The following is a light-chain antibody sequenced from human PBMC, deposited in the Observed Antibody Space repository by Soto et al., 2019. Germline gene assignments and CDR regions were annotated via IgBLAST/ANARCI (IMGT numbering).Light chain of an antibody. J-gene: IGKJ1*01. Sequence: DIQMTQSPSTLSASVGDRVTITCRASQSISSWLAWYQQKPGKAPKLLIYDASSLESGVPSRFSGSGSGTEFTLNVSSLQPDDFATYYCQQDNRYWTFGQGTKVEIK. CDR1: QSISSW. CDR3: QQDNRYWT. V-gene: IGKV1-5*01. CDR2: DAS.